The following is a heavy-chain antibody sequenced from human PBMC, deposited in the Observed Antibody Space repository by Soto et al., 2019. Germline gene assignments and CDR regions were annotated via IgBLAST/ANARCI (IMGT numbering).Heavy chain of an antibody. CDR1: GFSLITSGVG. CDR2: IYWDDDK. Sequence: QITLKESGPTLVKPTQTLTLTCTFSGFSLITSGVGLCWIRQPPGKALEWLALIYWDDDKRYSPSLKSRLTITKDTSKNQVVLTMANMDPVDPATYYGARLVAPGLHLEVPFDDWGQGTLVTVSS. D-gene: IGHD1-1*01. V-gene: IGHV2-5*02. CDR3: ARLVAPGLHLEVPFDD. J-gene: IGHJ4*02.